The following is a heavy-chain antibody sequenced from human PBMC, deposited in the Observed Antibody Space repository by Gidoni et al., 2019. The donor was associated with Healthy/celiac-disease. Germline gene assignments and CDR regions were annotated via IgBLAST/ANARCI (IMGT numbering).Heavy chain of an antibody. V-gene: IGHV3-11*01. D-gene: IGHD2-21*02. CDR2: LSSSGSTI. J-gene: IGHJ6*02. CDR3: ARGVTAIKGYYYYGMDV. Sequence: QVQLVESGGGWVKPGGSLRLSCAASGFTFSDYYMSWIRQAPGKGLEWFSYLSSSGSTIYYADSVKGRFTISRDNAKNSLYLQMNSLRAEDTAVYYCARGVTAIKGYYYYGMDVWGQGTTVTVSS. CDR1: GFTFSDYY.